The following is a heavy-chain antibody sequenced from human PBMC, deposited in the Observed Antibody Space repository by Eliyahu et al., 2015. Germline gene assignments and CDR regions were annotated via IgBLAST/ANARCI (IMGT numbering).Heavy chain of an antibody. D-gene: IGHD4-17*01. CDR3: ARDNGGGTVTTLSGAFDI. V-gene: IGHV3-30-3*01. J-gene: IGHJ3*02. CDR1: GFTFSXXX. Sequence: QVQLVESGGGVVQPGRSLRLSCXASGFTFSXXXXHWVRQAPGKGLEWVAVISYDGSNKYYADSVKGRFTISRDNSKNTLYLQMNSLRAEDTAVYYCARDNGGGTVTTLSGAFDIWGQGTMVTVSS. CDR2: ISYDGSNK.